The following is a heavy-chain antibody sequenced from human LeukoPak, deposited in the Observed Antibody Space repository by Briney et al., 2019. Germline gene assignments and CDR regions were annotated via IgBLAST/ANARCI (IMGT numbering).Heavy chain of an antibody. J-gene: IGHJ2*01. V-gene: IGHV4-39*07. CDR2: IYYSGST. CDR1: GASISSSSYY. D-gene: IGHD5-12*01. CDR3: ARVFQWLRLDLYFDL. Sequence: PSDSLSLTCTVSGASISSSSYYWAWLHQPPGKGLEWFGNIYYSGSTHYTPSLKSRVTISADTSKNQFSPQVRSVTAPDTAVYYCARVFQWLRLDLYFDLWGRDTLVTVSS.